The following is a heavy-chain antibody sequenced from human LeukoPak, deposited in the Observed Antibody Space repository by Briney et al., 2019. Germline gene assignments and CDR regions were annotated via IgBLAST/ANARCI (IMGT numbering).Heavy chain of an antibody. Sequence: SETLSLTCAVSADSFSSHYWTWIRQPPGKGLEWIGHISYIGSTNYNPSLKSRVTISIDTSKNQFSLKLSPVTAADTAVYYCARDLVTVTKGFDIWGQGTMVTVSS. CDR2: ISYIGST. V-gene: IGHV4-59*11. D-gene: IGHD4-17*01. CDR1: ADSFSSHY. J-gene: IGHJ3*02. CDR3: ARDLVTVTKGFDI.